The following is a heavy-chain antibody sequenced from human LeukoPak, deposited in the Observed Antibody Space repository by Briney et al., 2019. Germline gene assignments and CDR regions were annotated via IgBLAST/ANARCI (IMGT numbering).Heavy chain of an antibody. D-gene: IGHD3-22*01. Sequence: GGSLRLSCAASGFTFSNYWMSWVRQAPGKGLEWVANIKQDGSEKHYVDSVKGRFTISRDNSKSTLYLQMNSLRAEDTAVYYCSGYNWFDPWGQGTLVTVSS. CDR1: GFTFSNYW. CDR2: IKQDGSEK. V-gene: IGHV3-7*01. CDR3: SGYNWFDP. J-gene: IGHJ5*02.